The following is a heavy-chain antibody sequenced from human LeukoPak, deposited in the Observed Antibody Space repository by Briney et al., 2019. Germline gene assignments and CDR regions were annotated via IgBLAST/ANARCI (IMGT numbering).Heavy chain of an antibody. J-gene: IGHJ3*02. CDR1: GFTVSSNY. CDR3: ARDRRYYDSSGYYYGAFDI. CDR2: IYSGGST. V-gene: IGHV3-66*01. Sequence: PGGSLRLSCAASGFTVSSNYMSWVRQAPGKGLEWVSVIYSGGSTYYADSVKGRFTISRDNSKNTLYLQMNSLRAEDTAVYYCARDRRYYDSSGYYYGAFDIWGQGTMVTVSS. D-gene: IGHD3-22*01.